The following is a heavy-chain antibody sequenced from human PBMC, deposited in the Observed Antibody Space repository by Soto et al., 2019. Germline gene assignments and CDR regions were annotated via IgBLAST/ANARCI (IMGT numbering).Heavy chain of an antibody. D-gene: IGHD6-19*01. CDR2: ISSSSSYI. Sequence: LRLSCAASGFIFSRSAMNWVRQAPGKGLEWVSSISSSSSYIYYADSVKGRFTISRDNAKNSLYLQMNSLRAEDTAVYYCARINSGWGPLSPYTFDYWGQGALVTVSS. CDR3: ARINSGWGPLSPYTFDY. V-gene: IGHV3-21*01. CDR1: GFIFSRSA. J-gene: IGHJ4*02.